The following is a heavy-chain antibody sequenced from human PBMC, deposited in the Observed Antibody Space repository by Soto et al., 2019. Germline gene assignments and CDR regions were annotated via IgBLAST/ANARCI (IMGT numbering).Heavy chain of an antibody. CDR3: ARSIVVVTALDY. Sequence: QVQLVQSGAEEKKPGASVKVSCKASGYTFTSYAMHWVRQAPGQRLEWMGWINAGNGNTKYSQKFQGGVTIPRKXSASTAYMELSSLRSEDTAVYYCARSIVVVTALDYWGQGTLVTVSS. CDR2: INAGNGNT. V-gene: IGHV1-3*05. J-gene: IGHJ4*02. CDR1: GYTFTSYA. D-gene: IGHD2-21*02.